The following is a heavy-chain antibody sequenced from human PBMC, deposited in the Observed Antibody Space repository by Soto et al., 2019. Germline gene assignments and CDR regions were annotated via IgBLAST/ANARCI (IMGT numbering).Heavy chain of an antibody. J-gene: IGHJ6*02. CDR2: ISNAGTNK. V-gene: IGHV3-30*18. Sequence: QVQLVESGGGVVQPGRSLRLSCAASGFTFRSYGMHWVRQAPGKGLEWLAVISNAGTNKYLADSVKGRLTLSRVNSRNTLSLEINNLRPEGTAVYYCGKGTLDCSGGDCPFYYYYGMDVWGQGTTVTVSS. D-gene: IGHD2-15*01. CDR3: GKGTLDCSGGDCPFYYYYGMDV. CDR1: GFTFRSYG.